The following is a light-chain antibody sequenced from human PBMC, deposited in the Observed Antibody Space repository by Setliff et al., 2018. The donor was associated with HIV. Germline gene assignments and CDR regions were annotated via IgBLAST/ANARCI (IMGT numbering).Light chain of an antibody. CDR3: CSYADSYTSLYV. Sequence: QSVLTQPRSVSGSPRQSVTISCTGTSSDVGAYNFVSWYQQHPGKAPKLMIYDVNKRPSGVPDRFSGSKSGNTASLTISGLQAEDEADYYCCSYADSYTSLYVFGTGTKVT. CDR2: DVN. V-gene: IGLV2-11*01. J-gene: IGLJ1*01. CDR1: SSDVGAYNF.